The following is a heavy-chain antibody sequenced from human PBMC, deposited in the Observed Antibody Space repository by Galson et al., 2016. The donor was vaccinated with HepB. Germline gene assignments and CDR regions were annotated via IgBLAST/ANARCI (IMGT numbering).Heavy chain of an antibody. Sequence: SLRLSCAASGFTFSDYYINWIRQAPGKGLEWVAYISSRNSYTNFADSVKGRFTISRDGAKKSVYLQMSSLRAEDTAVYYCARGPSDYGDYVSDWYFDLWGRGTLVTVSS. V-gene: IGHV3-11*06. J-gene: IGHJ2*01. CDR2: ISSRNSYT. CDR3: ARGPSDYGDYVSDWYFDL. CDR1: GFTFSDYY. D-gene: IGHD4-17*01.